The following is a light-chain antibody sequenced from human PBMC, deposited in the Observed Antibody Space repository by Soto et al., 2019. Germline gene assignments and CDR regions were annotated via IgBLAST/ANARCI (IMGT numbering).Light chain of an antibody. CDR3: SSFTSSSSYV. CDR1: SSDVGSYNS. V-gene: IGLV2-14*03. CDR2: DVS. J-gene: IGLJ1*01. Sequence: QSALAQPASVSGCPGQSIAISCTGTSSDVGSYNSVSWYQQYTGKAPTLMIHDVSDRPSGVSNRFSGSKSGNTASLTISGLQAEDEADYYCSSFTSSSSYVFGSGTKLTVL.